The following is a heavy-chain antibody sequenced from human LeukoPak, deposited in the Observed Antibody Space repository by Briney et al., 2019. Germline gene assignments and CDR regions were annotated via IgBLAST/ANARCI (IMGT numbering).Heavy chain of an antibody. CDR3: ARDQEIGGYSYGYNFDY. D-gene: IGHD5-18*01. J-gene: IGHJ4*02. CDR2: INPNSGGT. V-gene: IGHV1-2*02. CDR1: AYTFTAYH. Sequence: ASVKVSCKTSAYTFTAYHMHWVRQAPGQGLGWMGWINPNSGGTNYAQKFQGRVIMTRDTSISTAYMELSRLTSDDTAVYYCARDQEIGGYSYGYNFDYWGQGTLVTVSS.